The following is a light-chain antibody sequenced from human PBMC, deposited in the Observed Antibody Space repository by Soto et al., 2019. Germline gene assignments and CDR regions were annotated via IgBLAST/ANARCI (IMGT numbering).Light chain of an antibody. CDR2: GAS. J-gene: IGKJ1*01. CDR1: QSVSNNY. CDR3: PQPGSCGT. V-gene: IGKV3-20*01. Sequence: VGRQSPIGMALCRERGSTLAGGASQSVSNNYLAWYQQKPGQAPRLLIYGASNRATGIPDRFSGSGYGTEFSSAITTLQLDHFAVHYCPQPGSCGTLGQGTKVDIK.